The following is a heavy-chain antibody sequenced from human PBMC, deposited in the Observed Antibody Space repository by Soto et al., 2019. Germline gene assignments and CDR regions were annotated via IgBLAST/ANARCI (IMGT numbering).Heavy chain of an antibody. CDR1: GFTFSNYA. V-gene: IGHV3-23*01. CDR2: ISHTGGTT. Sequence: EVQLLESGGGLVQPGGSLRLSCAASGFTFSNYAMSWVRQAPGKGLEWVSSISHTGGTTDYADSVKGRFTISRDNSKNTLYLQMNSQRAEDTAVYFCVKNQGSAWYFDYWGQGTLVTVSS. CDR3: VKNQGSAWYFDY. D-gene: IGHD6-19*01. J-gene: IGHJ4*02.